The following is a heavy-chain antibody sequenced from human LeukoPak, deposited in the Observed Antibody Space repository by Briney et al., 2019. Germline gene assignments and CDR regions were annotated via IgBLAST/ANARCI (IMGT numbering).Heavy chain of an antibody. CDR3: ARPLAGSYYYDSSTFERFDY. J-gene: IGHJ4*02. CDR2: INPNSGGT. Sequence: ASVKVSCKASGYTFTGYYMHWVRQAPGQGLEWMGWINPNSGGTNYAQKFQGRVTMTRDTSISTAYMELSRLRSDDTAVYYCARPLAGSYYYDSSTFERFDYWGQGTLVTVSS. V-gene: IGHV1-2*02. D-gene: IGHD3-22*01. CDR1: GYTFTGYY.